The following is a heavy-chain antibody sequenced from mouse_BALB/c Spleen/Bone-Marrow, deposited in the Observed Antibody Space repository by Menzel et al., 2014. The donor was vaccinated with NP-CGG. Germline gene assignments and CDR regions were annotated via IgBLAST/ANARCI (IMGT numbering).Heavy chain of an antibody. Sequence: DVHLVESGGGLVQPGGSLRLSCATSGLTFSDFYMEWVRQPPGKRLEWIAASRTKAKDYTTEYSASVKGGFIVSRDISQSIHYLQMSALRAEDTAIYYCARDVGYGNYFVYWGQGTLVTVSA. V-gene: IGHV7-1*02. J-gene: IGHJ3*01. CDR1: GLTFSDFY. CDR2: SRTKAKDYTT. D-gene: IGHD2-1*01. CDR3: ARDVGYGNYFVY.